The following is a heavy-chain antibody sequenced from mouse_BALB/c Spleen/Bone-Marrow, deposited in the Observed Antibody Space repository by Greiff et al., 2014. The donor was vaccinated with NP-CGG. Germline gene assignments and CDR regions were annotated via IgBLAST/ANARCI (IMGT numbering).Heavy chain of an antibody. CDR3: SSYAY. Sequence: EVMLVESGGGSVKSGGSLKLSCAASGFTFSNYAMSWVRQSPEKRLEWVAEISSGGSYIYYPDTLTGRFTISRDNAKNTLYLEMSSLRSEDTAMYYCSSYAYWGQGTLVTVSA. CDR2: ISSGGSYI. D-gene: IGHD2-12*01. V-gene: IGHV5-9-4*01. J-gene: IGHJ3*01. CDR1: GFTFSNYA.